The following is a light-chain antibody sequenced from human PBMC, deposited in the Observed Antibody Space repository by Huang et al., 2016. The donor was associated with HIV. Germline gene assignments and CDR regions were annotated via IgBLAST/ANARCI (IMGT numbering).Light chain of an antibody. Sequence: ELVMTQSPATLSVSPVERVTLSCRASQSVSSNLAWYQQKPGQAPRLLIYGASTRATGIPARFSGSGSGTEFTLTISSLQSEDFALYYCHQYNNWPPWTFGQGTKVEIK. CDR1: QSVSSN. CDR3: HQYNNWPPWT. CDR2: GAS. V-gene: IGKV3-15*01. J-gene: IGKJ1*01.